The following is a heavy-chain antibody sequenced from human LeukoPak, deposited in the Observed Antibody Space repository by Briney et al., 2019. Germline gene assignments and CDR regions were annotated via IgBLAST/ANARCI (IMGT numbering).Heavy chain of an antibody. D-gene: IGHD2-15*01. CDR3: ARGRYCSADICSGGDAFDI. Sequence: SETLSLTCTVSGGSINNYYWSWIRQPAGKGLEWIGRIYTRGSTNYNPSHKSRVTMSVDTSKNQFSLKLSSVTAADTAVYYCARGRYCSADICSGGDAFDIWGQGTMVSVSS. CDR1: GGSINNYY. J-gene: IGHJ3*02. V-gene: IGHV4-4*07. CDR2: IYTRGST.